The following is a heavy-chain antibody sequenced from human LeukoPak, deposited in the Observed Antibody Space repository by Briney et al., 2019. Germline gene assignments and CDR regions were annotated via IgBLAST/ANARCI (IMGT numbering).Heavy chain of an antibody. D-gene: IGHD6-19*01. CDR2: IYPGDSDA. V-gene: IGHV5-51*01. Sequence: GESLQISCKGSGYIFTTYWIAWVRQMPGKGLEWMGIIYPGDSDARYSPSFQGQVTISADKSITTAYLQWSSLKASDTAIYYCARHLFSSGYFHLDYWGQGTLVTVSS. CDR1: GYIFTTYW. J-gene: IGHJ4*02. CDR3: ARHLFSSGYFHLDY.